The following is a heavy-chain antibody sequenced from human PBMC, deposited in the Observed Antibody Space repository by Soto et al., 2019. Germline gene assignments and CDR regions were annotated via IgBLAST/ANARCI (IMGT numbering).Heavy chain of an antibody. V-gene: IGHV3-30*18. D-gene: IGHD3-22*01. Sequence: QSGGSLRLSCAASGFTFSSYGMHWVRQAPGKGLEWVAVISYDGSNKYYADSVKGRFTISRDNSKNTLYLQMNSLRAEDTAVYYCAKEGYYDSSSYSPLNYYGMDVWGQGTTVTVSS. CDR3: AKEGYYDSSSYSPLNYYGMDV. CDR1: GFTFSSYG. CDR2: ISYDGSNK. J-gene: IGHJ6*02.